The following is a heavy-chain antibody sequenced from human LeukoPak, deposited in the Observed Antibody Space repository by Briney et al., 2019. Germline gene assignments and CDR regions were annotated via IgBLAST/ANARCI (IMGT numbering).Heavy chain of an antibody. J-gene: IGHJ3*02. CDR1: GVSFSGYY. V-gene: IGHV4-34*01. CDR2: INHSGST. CDR3: ARGGLTVAYAFDI. D-gene: IGHD4-23*01. Sequence: SETLSLTCAVYGVSFSGYYWSWIRQPPGKGLEWIGEINHSGSTNYNPSLKSRVTISVDTSKNQFSLKLSSVTAADTAVYYCARGGLTVAYAFDIWGQGTMVTVSS.